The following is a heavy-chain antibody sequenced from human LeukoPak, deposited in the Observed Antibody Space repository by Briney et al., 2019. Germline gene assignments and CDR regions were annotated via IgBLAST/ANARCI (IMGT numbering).Heavy chain of an antibody. V-gene: IGHV4-39*01. D-gene: IGHD3-10*01. CDR2: IYSSGST. CDR1: GGSISSSSYY. CDR3: ARRGGSGRSFDY. J-gene: IGHJ4*02. Sequence: SETLSLTCTVSGGSISSSSYYWGWIRQPPGKRLEWIGSIYSSGSTYYNPSLKSRVTISVDTSKNQFSLNLSSVPASDTAVYYCARRGGSGRSFDYWGQGILVTVSS.